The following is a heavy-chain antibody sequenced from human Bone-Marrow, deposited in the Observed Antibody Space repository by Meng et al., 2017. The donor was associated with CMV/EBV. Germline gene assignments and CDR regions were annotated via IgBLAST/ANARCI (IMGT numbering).Heavy chain of an antibody. Sequence: GESLKISCAASGFTFRSYAMSWVRQAPGKGLEWVSAISGSGGSTYYADSVKGRFTISRDNSKNTLYLQMNSLRAEDTAVYYCAGVVYDFWSAKYLGGAMAVWGPGHTVNGAS. CDR1: GFTFRSYA. J-gene: IGHJ6*02. D-gene: IGHD3-3*01. CDR2: ISGSGGST. CDR3: AGVVYDFWSAKYLGGAMAV. V-gene: IGHV3-23*01.